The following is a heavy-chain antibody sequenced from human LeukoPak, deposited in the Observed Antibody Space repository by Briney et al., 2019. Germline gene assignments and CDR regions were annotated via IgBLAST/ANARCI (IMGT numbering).Heavy chain of an antibody. Sequence: GASLQISCKGSGSIFTSYWIGWVRQLPGKGLEWMGIIYPGDSDTRYSPSFQGQVTISADKSISTAYLQWSSLKASDTAMYYCARLGRSHGDYSVDYWGQGTLVTVSS. CDR3: ARLGRSHGDYSVDY. J-gene: IGHJ4*02. CDR1: GSIFTSYW. CDR2: IYPGDSDT. V-gene: IGHV5-51*01. D-gene: IGHD4-17*01.